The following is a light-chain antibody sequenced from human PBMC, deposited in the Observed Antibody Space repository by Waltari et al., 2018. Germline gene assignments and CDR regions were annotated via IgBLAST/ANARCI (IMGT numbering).Light chain of an antibody. J-gene: IGKJ3*01. Sequence: DFVMTQSPDPLAVSLGERATINCRSSKSVFYSPTNKNYLAWYQQKPGQPPKLLIYWSSTRQSGVPDRFSGSGSGTDFTLTITNLQAEDVAVYYCQQYYSSPPVTFGTGTKVEIK. V-gene: IGKV4-1*01. CDR1: KSVFYSPTNKNY. CDR2: WSS. CDR3: QQYYSSPPVT.